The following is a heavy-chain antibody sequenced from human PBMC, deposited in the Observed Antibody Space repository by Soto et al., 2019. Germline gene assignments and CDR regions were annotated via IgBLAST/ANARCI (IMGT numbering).Heavy chain of an antibody. Sequence: SETLSLTCTVSGGSISSYFWTWIRQPPGKGLEWIASSGSTNYNPSLESRVTISVDMSKNQFSLKLSSVSAADTARYYCAKSDHGDSESPSDYWGQGTLVTVSS. J-gene: IGHJ4*02. CDR2: SGST. CDR1: GGSISSYF. D-gene: IGHD4-17*01. V-gene: IGHV4-59*01. CDR3: AKSDHGDSESPSDY.